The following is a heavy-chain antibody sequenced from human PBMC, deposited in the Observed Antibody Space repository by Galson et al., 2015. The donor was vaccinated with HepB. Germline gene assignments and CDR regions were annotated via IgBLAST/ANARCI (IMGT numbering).Heavy chain of an antibody. J-gene: IGHJ5*02. CDR3: AREHCSGGSCYSWRNWFDP. D-gene: IGHD2-15*01. CDR2: IYTSGST. V-gene: IGHV4-4*07. Sequence: SLTCTVSGGSISSYYWSWIRQPAGKGLEWIGRIYTSGSTNYNPSLKSRVTMSVDTSKNQFSLKLSSVTAADTAVYYCAREHCSGGSCYSWRNWFDPWGQGTLVTVSS. CDR1: GGSISSYY.